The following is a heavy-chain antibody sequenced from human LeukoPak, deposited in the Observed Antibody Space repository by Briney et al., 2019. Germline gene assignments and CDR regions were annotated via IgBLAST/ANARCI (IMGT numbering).Heavy chain of an antibody. CDR3: ARDCSSASCYLGFDY. Sequence: ASVKVSCKASGYTFTNYYIHWVRQAPGQGHEWMGIINPSGGSTSYAQKFQGRVTMTSDTSTSTVYMELSSPRSEDTAVYYCARDCSSASCYLGFDYWGQGTLVTVSS. J-gene: IGHJ4*02. V-gene: IGHV1-46*01. CDR1: GYTFTNYY. CDR2: INPSGGST. D-gene: IGHD2-2*01.